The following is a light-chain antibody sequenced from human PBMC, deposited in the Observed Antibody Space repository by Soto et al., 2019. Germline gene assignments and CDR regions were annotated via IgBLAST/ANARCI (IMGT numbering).Light chain of an antibody. Sequence: QSALTQPASVSGSPGQSITISCTGTSSDVGSYNLVSWYQQHPGKAPKLRIYEGSRRPSGVSNRFTVSKTGNTASLTISGLQAADEADYYCCSYAGSSTPAVFGGGTPLTVL. V-gene: IGLV2-23*01. CDR1: SSDVGSYNL. CDR3: CSYAGSSTPAV. J-gene: IGLJ7*01. CDR2: EGS.